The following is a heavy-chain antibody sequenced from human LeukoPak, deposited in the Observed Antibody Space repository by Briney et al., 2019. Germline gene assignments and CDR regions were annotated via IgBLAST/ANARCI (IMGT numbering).Heavy chain of an antibody. CDR3: AREWMGVIDY. J-gene: IGHJ4*02. D-gene: IGHD3-16*01. CDR1: GDSISSYY. Sequence: SETLSLTCTVSGDSISSYYWSWIRQPPGKGLEWIGYIYYSGSTNYNPSLKSRVTMSVDTSKNQFSLKLSSVTAADTAVYYCAREWMGVIDYWGQGTLVTVSS. V-gene: IGHV4-59*12. CDR2: IYYSGST.